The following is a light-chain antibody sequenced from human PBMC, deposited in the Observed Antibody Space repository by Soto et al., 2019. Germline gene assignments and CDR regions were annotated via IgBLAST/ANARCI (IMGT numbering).Light chain of an antibody. CDR2: SNN. J-gene: IGLJ1*01. Sequence: QSVLTQPPSASGTPGQRVTISCSGSSSNIGSNYVYWYQQLPGTAPKLLIYSNNQRPSGVPDRFSGSKSDTSASLAISGLQSEDEADYYCVAWDDRLNGYVFGTGTKVTVL. CDR1: SSNIGSNY. V-gene: IGLV1-44*01. CDR3: VAWDDRLNGYV.